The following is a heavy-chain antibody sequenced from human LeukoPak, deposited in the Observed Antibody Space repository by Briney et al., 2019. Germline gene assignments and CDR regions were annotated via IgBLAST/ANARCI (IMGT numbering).Heavy chain of an antibody. CDR3: ARHSCSGGTCHTDY. Sequence: KRGKPLKISCKSSVYSFTTYWIGWVRQMPGKGLEWKGIIYPGDSDTSYSPSFQGQVTISADKSISTAYLQWSSLKASDTARYYCARHSCSGGTCHTDYWGQGTLVSVSS. CDR2: IYPGDSDT. J-gene: IGHJ4*02. CDR1: VYSFTTYW. V-gene: IGHV5-51*01. D-gene: IGHD2-15*01.